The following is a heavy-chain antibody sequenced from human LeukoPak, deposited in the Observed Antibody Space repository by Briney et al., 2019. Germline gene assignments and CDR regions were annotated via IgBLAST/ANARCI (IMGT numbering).Heavy chain of an antibody. CDR2: INSDGTST. V-gene: IGHV3-74*01. J-gene: IGHJ4*02. CDR3: ARLSMVRGVIADY. CDR1: GFTFSSYW. Sequence: GGSLRLSCAASGFTFSSYWMHWVRQAPGKGLVWVSRINSDGTSTTYADSVKGRFTISRDNAKNTLYLQMNSLRAEDTAVYYCARLSMVRGVIADYWAREPWSPSPQ. D-gene: IGHD3-10*01.